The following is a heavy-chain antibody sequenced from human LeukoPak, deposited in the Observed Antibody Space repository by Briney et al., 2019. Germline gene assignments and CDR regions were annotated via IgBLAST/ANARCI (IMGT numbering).Heavy chain of an antibody. V-gene: IGHV3-11*06. D-gene: IGHD3-9*01. CDR1: GFTFSDYY. CDR3: AKGVRYFDY. J-gene: IGHJ4*02. Sequence: GGSLRLSCAASGFTFSDYYMSWIRQAPGKGLEWVSSISSSSTYIYYADSVKGRFTISRDNAKNSLYLQMNSLRAEDTAVYYCAKGVRYFDYWGQGTLVTVSS. CDR2: ISSSSTYI.